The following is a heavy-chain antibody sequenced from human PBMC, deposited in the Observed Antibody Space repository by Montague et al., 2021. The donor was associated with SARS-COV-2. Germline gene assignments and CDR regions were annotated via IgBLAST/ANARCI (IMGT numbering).Heavy chain of an antibody. Sequence: SETLSLTCTVSGGSISSYYCCWIRQPPGKGLEWIGYSYYSGSTNXNPSLKSRVTISVDTSKNQFSLKLSSVTAADTAVYYCARHPIGSFPRYGMDVWGQGTTVTVSS. D-gene: IGHD2-15*01. CDR1: GGSISSYY. CDR3: ARHPIGSFPRYGMDV. V-gene: IGHV4-59*08. J-gene: IGHJ6*02. CDR2: SYYSGST.